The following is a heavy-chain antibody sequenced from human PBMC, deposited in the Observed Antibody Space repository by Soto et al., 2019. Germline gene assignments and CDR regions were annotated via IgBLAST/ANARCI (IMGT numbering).Heavy chain of an antibody. CDR1: GGSISSYY. CDR3: ACHSSGWYLFAFDI. CDR2: IYYSGST. Sequence: PSETLSLTCPVSGGSISSYYWSWIRQPPGKGLEWIGYIYYSGSTNYNPSLKSRVTISVDTSKNQFSLKLSSVTAADTAVYYCACHSSGWYLFAFDIWGQGTMVTVSS. J-gene: IGHJ3*02. D-gene: IGHD6-19*01. V-gene: IGHV4-59*01.